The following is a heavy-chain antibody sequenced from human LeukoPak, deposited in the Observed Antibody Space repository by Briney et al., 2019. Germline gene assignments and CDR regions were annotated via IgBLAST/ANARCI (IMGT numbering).Heavy chain of an antibody. CDR2: ISGSGGST. V-gene: IGHV3-23*01. D-gene: IGHD6-6*01. CDR3: AKVRYSSSSEYYFDY. CDR1: GFTFSSYA. J-gene: IGHJ4*02. Sequence: PGGSLRLSCAASGFTFSSYAMSWVRQAPGKGLEWVSAISGSGGSTYYADSVKGRFTIFRENSTNTLYLQMNSLRAEDTAVYYCAKVRYSSSSEYYFDYWGQGTLVTVSS.